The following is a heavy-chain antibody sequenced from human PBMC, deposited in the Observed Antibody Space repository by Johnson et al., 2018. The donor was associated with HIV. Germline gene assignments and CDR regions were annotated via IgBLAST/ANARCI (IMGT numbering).Heavy chain of an antibody. CDR2: IWYDGSNK. CDR3: ARVSLYGSGRLDI. D-gene: IGHD3-10*01. Sequence: VQLLESGGGVVQPGRSLRLSCAASGFTFSSYGTHWVRQAPGKGLERVAVIWYDGSNKYYADSVRGRFTISRDNSKNTLYLQMGSLRAEDMAVYYCARVSLYGSGRLDIWGQGTMVTVSS. V-gene: IGHV3-30*19. J-gene: IGHJ3*02. CDR1: GFTFSSYG.